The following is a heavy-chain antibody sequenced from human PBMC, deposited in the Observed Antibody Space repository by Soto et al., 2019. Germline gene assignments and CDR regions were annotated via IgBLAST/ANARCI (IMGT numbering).Heavy chain of an antibody. J-gene: IGHJ6*02. Sequence: QVQLQESGPGLVKPSETLSLTCAVSGGPITTTTWWAWVRLPPGKGLEWIGELHHDGTTNYNPSLESRITMSLDKSNTPFSLKLPSVTAADTAIYYCAPQTISYPWGVWGRGTTVTVSS. CDR3: APQTISYPWGV. D-gene: IGHD3-16*01. V-gene: IGHV4-4*02. CDR1: GGPITTTTW. CDR2: LHHDGTT.